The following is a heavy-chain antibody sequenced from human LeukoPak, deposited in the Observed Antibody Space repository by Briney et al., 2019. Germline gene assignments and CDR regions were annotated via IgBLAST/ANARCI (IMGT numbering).Heavy chain of an antibody. CDR3: ARDWVYKFDY. V-gene: IGHV3-30*04. D-gene: IGHD5-24*01. CDR2: ISYDGSNK. Sequence: PGGSLRLSCAASAFTSSSYAMHWVRQARGKALEWVAVISYDGSNKYYADSVKGRFTISRDNSKNTLYLQMNSLRAEDTAVYFCARDWVYKFDYWGRGTLVTVSS. J-gene: IGHJ4*02. CDR1: AFTSSSYA.